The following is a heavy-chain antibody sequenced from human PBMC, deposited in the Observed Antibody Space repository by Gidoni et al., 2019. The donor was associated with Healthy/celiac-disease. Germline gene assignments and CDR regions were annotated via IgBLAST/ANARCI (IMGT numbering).Heavy chain of an antibody. CDR2: ISSSSSYI. Sequence: EVQLVESGGGLVKPGGSLRLSCAASGFTFSSYSMNWVRQAPGKGLEWVSSISSSSSYIYYADSVKGRFTISRDNAKNSLYLQMNSLRAEDTAVYYCAREIIAARPDSPSGGYWGQGTLVTVSS. J-gene: IGHJ4*02. V-gene: IGHV3-21*01. CDR1: GFTFSSYS. D-gene: IGHD6-6*01. CDR3: AREIIAARPDSPSGGY.